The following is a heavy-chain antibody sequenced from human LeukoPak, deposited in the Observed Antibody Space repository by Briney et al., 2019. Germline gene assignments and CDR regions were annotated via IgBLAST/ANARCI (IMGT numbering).Heavy chain of an antibody. CDR3: ARDLSGYVWGSYRYTPAPPFDY. Sequence: ASVKVSCKASGYTFTSYGISWVRQAPGQGLEWMGWISAYNGNTNYAQKLQGRVTMTTDTSTSTAYTELRSLRSDDTAVYYCARDLSGYVWGSYRYTPAPPFDYWGQGTLVTVSS. CDR1: GYTFTSYG. J-gene: IGHJ4*02. CDR2: ISAYNGNT. V-gene: IGHV1-18*01. D-gene: IGHD3-16*02.